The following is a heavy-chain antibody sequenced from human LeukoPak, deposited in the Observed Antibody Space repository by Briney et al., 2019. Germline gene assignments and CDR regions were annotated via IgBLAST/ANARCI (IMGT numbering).Heavy chain of an antibody. V-gene: IGHV4-39*01. CDR3: ARQNSGSYYWFDP. D-gene: IGHD1-26*01. J-gene: IGHJ5*02. CDR2: IYYSGST. Sequence: PSETLSLTCTVSGGSISSSSYYWGWIRQPPGKGLEWIGSIYYSGSTYYNPSLKSRVTVSVDTSKNQFSLKLSSVTAADTAVYYCARQNSGSYYWFDPWGQGTLVTVSS. CDR1: GGSISSSSYY.